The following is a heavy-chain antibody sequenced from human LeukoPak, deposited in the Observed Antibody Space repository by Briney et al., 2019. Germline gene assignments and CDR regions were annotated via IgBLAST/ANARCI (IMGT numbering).Heavy chain of an antibody. CDR2: IYPGDSDT. D-gene: IGHD5-24*01. V-gene: IGHV5-51*01. J-gene: IGHJ4*02. Sequence: GASLKISCKGSGYIFTSYWIGWVRPLPGKGLEWMGIIYPGDSDTRYSPSFQGQVTISADKSISTAYLQWSSLKASDTAMYYCARPNRRDGYNFDYWGQGTLVTVSS. CDR3: ARPNRRDGYNFDY. CDR1: GYIFTSYW.